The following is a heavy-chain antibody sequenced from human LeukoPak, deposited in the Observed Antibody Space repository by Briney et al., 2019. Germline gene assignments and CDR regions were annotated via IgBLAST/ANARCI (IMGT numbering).Heavy chain of an antibody. CDR3: ARGSRWDYYYYYMDV. J-gene: IGHJ6*03. D-gene: IGHD3-16*01. V-gene: IGHV3-64*01. CDR1: GFTFSSYA. CDR2: ISSNGGST. Sequence: GGTLRLSCAASGFTFSSYAMHWVRQAPGKGMEYVSAISSNGGSTDYANSVKGRVTISTDNSKHTLYLQMGSLRAEDMAVYYCARGSRWDYYYYYMDVWGKGTTVTVSS.